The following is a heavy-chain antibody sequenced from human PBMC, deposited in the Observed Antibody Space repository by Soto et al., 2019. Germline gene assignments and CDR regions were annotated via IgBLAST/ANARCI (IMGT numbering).Heavy chain of an antibody. V-gene: IGHV4-59*01. CDR1: GGAMYAYY. Sequence: ETLSLTCXVSGGAMYAYYWSWIRQPPGKGLEWIGDTYYSGRTNYNPSLKSRVTISVDTSKSQFSLNLRSVTAADTAVYYCARGGHDFAFDYWGHGGLVTVSS. CDR3: ARGGHDFAFDY. D-gene: IGHD5-12*01. CDR2: TYYSGRT. J-gene: IGHJ4*01.